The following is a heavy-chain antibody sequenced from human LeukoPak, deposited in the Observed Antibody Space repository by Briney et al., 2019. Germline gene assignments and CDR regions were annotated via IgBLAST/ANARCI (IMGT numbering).Heavy chain of an antibody. CDR1: GFTLRSYV. CDR2: ISGSGDST. CDR3: AKDRLLNCRGDCYIFDY. D-gene: IGHD2-21*02. V-gene: IGHV3-23*01. J-gene: IGHJ4*02. Sequence: GGPLRLSCVASGFTLRSYVMNWVRQTPGKGLEWVSSISGSGDSTFYADSVKGRFSISRDNSKNTLYLQVNGLRTEDTAVYYCAKDRLLNCRGDCYIFDYWGQGTVVTVSS.